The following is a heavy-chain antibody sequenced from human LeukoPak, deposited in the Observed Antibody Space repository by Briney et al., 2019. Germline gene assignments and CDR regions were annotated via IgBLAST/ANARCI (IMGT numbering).Heavy chain of an antibody. CDR2: INHSGST. V-gene: IGHV4-34*01. CDR3: ARAGCSGGSCFDY. CDR1: GGSFSGYY. J-gene: IGHJ4*02. D-gene: IGHD2-15*01. Sequence: SETLSLTCAVYGGSFSGYYWNWIHQPPGKGLEWIGEINHSGSTNYNPSLKNRVTISVDTSKNQFSLKLSSVTAADTAVYYCARAGCSGGSCFDYWGQGTLVTVSS.